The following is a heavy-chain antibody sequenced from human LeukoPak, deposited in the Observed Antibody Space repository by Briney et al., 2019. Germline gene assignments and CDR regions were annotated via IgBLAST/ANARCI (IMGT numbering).Heavy chain of an antibody. D-gene: IGHD6-19*01. CDR2: MSNDGDNK. CDR3: AKDPSSGWYRWSMDV. Sequence: GRSLRLSCENSGVSFSRDGMHWVRQAPGKGLEWVAVMSNDGDNKDYADSVKGRFTISRDNSKNTVYLEMNSLTTEDTALYYCAKDPSSGWYRWSMDVWGQGTTVTVSS. CDR1: GVSFSRDG. J-gene: IGHJ6*02. V-gene: IGHV3-30*18.